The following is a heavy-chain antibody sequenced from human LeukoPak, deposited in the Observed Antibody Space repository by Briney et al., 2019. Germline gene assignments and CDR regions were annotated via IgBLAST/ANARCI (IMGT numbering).Heavy chain of an antibody. CDR2: VYHSGGI. CDR1: RGSISSRNDY. J-gene: IGHJ4*02. D-gene: IGHD1-26*01. CDR3: ARQRAHGTWAFDY. V-gene: IGHV4-39*01. Sequence: SETLSLTCTVSRGSISSRNDYWWAWIRQPPGQGLEWIGSVYHSGGIYYNPSLKSRLTISVDTSKDHFSLNLASVTAADTAVYYCARQRAHGTWAFDYWGQGTLLTVSS.